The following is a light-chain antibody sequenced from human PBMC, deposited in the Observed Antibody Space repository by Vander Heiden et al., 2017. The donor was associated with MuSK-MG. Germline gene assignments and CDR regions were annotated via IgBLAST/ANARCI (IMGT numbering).Light chain of an antibody. CDR3: VLYMGSGTSV. V-gene: IGLV8-61*01. Sequence: QTVVTQEPSFSVSPGGTVTLTCGLSSGSVPTNYFPSWYQQTPGRPPRTLIYNTNTRSSGVPDRFSGSILGNKAALTIAGAQAEDESDYYCVLYMGSGTSVFGGGTKLTVL. J-gene: IGLJ3*02. CDR2: NTN. CDR1: SGSVPTNYF.